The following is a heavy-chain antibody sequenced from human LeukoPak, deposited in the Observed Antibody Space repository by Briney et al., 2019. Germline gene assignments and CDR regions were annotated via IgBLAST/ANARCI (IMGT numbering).Heavy chain of an antibody. V-gene: IGHV3-7*01. CDR2: IKQDGSEE. CDR1: EVTFSSYW. D-gene: IGHD3-22*01. CDR3: ARATYYYDSSGYSDY. J-gene: IGHJ4*02. Sequence: GGSLRLSCVVSEVTFSSYWMTWVRQAPGKGLEWVADIKQDGSEEYYVDSVRGRFTVSRDNAKTSLYLQMNSLRAEDTAVYYCARATYYYDSSGYSDYWGQGTLVTVSS.